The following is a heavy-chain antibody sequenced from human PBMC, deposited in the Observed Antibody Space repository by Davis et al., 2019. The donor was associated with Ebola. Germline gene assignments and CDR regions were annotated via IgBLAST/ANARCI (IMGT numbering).Heavy chain of an antibody. Sequence: ASVKVSCKASGYTFTTYGISWVRQAPGQGLEWMGWISAYNGNTNYAQKLKGRVTMTTDTSTSTAYMELRSLRSDDTAVYYCARDRYGTYYYYYYGMDVWGQGTTVTVSS. CDR2: ISAYNGNT. CDR3: ARDRYGTYYYYYYGMDV. J-gene: IGHJ6*02. V-gene: IGHV1-18*01. D-gene: IGHD1-26*01. CDR1: GYTFTTYG.